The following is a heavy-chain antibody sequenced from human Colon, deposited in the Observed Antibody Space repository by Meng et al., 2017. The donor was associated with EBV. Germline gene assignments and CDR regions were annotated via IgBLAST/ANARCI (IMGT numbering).Heavy chain of an antibody. CDR2: INHSGST. D-gene: IGHD1-26*01. J-gene: IGHJ4*02. Sequence: GQLQQWGAGLLKPSETLSLPCAVYGGSFSGYYWSWIRQPPEKGLEWIGEINHSGSTNYNPSLKSRVTISVDTSKKQFSLKLSSVTAADTAVYYCARGPGGSYYLYYFDYWGQGTLVTVSS. CDR3: ARGPGGSYYLYYFDY. CDR1: GGSFSGYY. V-gene: IGHV4-34*01.